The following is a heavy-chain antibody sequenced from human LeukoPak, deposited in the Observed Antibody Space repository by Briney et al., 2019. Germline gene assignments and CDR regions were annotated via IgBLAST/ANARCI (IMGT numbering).Heavy chain of an antibody. D-gene: IGHD1-26*01. Sequence: GASVKVSCKASGYTFTSYGISWVRQAPGQGLEWMGWMNPNSGDTGYAQKFQGRVTMTRDTSISTAYMELTSLRSDDTAIFYCARTGMGGNVWIDSWGQGTLVTVSS. V-gene: IGHV1-8*02. CDR1: GYTFTSYG. CDR3: ARTGMGGNVWIDS. J-gene: IGHJ5*01. CDR2: MNPNSGDT.